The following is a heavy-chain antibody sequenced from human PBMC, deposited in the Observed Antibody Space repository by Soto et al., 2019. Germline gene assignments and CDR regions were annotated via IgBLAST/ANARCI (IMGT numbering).Heavy chain of an antibody. Sequence: LRLSCAASGFTFRSNWMSWVRQAPGKGLEWVANIKQDGSEEYYVDSVKGRFTISRDNAKNSLYLQMNSLRAEDTAVYYCATSGGGWLQPPVWGQGTLVTVSS. V-gene: IGHV3-7*03. J-gene: IGHJ4*02. CDR3: ATSGGGWLQPPV. CDR1: GFTFRSNW. D-gene: IGHD5-12*01. CDR2: IKQDGSEE.